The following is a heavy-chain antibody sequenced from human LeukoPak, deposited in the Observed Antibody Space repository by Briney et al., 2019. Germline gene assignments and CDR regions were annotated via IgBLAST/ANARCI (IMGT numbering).Heavy chain of an antibody. V-gene: IGHV3-48*01. CDR1: GFTFHNYW. CDR3: AKDRDYDFWSGPSTSDY. D-gene: IGHD3-3*01. Sequence: GGSLRLSCAASGFTFHNYWMNWVRQAPGKGLEWVSYISSSSSTIYYADSVKGRFTISRDNSKNTLYLQMNSLRAEDTAVYYCAKDRDYDFWSGPSTSDYWGQGTLVTVSS. CDR2: ISSSSSTI. J-gene: IGHJ4*02.